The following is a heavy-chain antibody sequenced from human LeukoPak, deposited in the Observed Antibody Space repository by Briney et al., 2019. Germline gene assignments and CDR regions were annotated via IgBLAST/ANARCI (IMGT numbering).Heavy chain of an antibody. CDR2: TRNKANSYTT. Sequence: PGGSLRLSCAASGFTFSDHYMDWVRQAPGKGLEWVGRTRNKANSYTTEYSASVKGRFTISRDDSENSLYLQMNSPKTEDTAVYYCARSGYSYGYFDYWGQGTLVTVSS. CDR1: GFTFSDHY. V-gene: IGHV3-72*01. D-gene: IGHD5-18*01. J-gene: IGHJ4*02. CDR3: ARSGYSYGYFDY.